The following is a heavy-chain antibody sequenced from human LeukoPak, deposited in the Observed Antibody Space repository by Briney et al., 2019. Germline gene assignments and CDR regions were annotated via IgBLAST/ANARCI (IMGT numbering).Heavy chain of an antibody. J-gene: IGHJ4*02. CDR1: GFTFSSYG. CDR3: AKAPISGGWYYYVDS. V-gene: IGHV3-30*18. CDR2: ISYDGGNK. D-gene: IGHD6-19*01. Sequence: GGSLRLSCAASGFTFSSYGMHWVRQAPGKGLEWVAVISYDGGNKYYADSVKGRFTISRDNSKNTLYLQMNSLRAEDTAVFYCAKAPISGGWYYYVDSWGQGTLVTVSS.